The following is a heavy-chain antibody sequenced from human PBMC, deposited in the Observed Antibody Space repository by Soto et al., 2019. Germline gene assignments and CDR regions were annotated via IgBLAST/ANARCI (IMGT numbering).Heavy chain of an antibody. CDR3: ARVVGAAREPYYYYYGMDV. Sequence: PSEALSLTCTFSRGSIISYYWSWIRQPPGKGLEWIGSIYYSGITYYHLPLKCRLSLSVDPSKTHLSLQLSSVTAAATAVYYCARVVGAAREPYYYYYGMDVWGPGTPATVSS. CDR1: RGSIISYY. J-gene: IGHJ6*02. V-gene: IGHV4-59*01. CDR2: IYYSGIT. D-gene: IGHD6-6*01.